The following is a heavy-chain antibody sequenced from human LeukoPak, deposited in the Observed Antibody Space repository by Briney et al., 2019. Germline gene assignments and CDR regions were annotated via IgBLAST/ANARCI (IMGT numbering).Heavy chain of an antibody. CDR2: IGSAGDT. CDR1: GFTFDTYD. V-gene: IGHV3-13*01. J-gene: IGHJ3*02. D-gene: IGHD3-10*01. Sequence: PGGSLRLSCAASGFTFDTYDMHWVRQPTGKRLEWVSAIGSAGDTYYPASVKGRFTTSRENAENSLYLQMNSLRVEDTAMYYCARAGYASGSYSLDDAYDIWGQGTKVTVS. CDR3: ARAGYASGSYSLDDAYDI.